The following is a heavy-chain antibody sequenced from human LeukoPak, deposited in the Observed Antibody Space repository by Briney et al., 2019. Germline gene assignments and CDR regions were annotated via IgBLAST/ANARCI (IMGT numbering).Heavy chain of an antibody. CDR3: ARDVYYDFWSGYISH. D-gene: IGHD3-3*01. Sequence: SVKVSCXASGGTFSSYAISWVRQAPGQGLEWMGRIIPIFGTANYAQKFQGRVTITTDESTSTAYMELSSPRSEDTAVYYCARDVYYDFWSGYISHWGQGTLVTVSS. J-gene: IGHJ4*02. V-gene: IGHV1-69*05. CDR1: GGTFSSYA. CDR2: IIPIFGTA.